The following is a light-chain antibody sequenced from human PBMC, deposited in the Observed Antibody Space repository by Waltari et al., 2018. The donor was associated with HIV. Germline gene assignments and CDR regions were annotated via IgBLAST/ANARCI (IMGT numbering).Light chain of an antibody. CDR1: SPNIGDGYD. CDR3: QSYDSSLEV. V-gene: IGLV1-40*01. CDR2: GNS. Sequence: QSVLTPPPSASGAPGQRVTIPCTGSSPNIGDGYDVHWYQRLPGTAPKLLIYGNSNRPSGVPDRFSGSKSGTSASLAITGLQAEDEADYYCQSYDSSLEVFGTGTKVTVL. J-gene: IGLJ1*01.